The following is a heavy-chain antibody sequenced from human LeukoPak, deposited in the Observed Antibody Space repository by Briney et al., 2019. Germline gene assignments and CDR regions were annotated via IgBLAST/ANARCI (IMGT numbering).Heavy chain of an antibody. D-gene: IGHD3-22*01. Sequence: GGSLRLSCAASGFTFSSYWMSWVRQAPGKGPVWVSRINSDGSSTSYADSVKGRFTISRDNAKNSLYLQMNSLRAEDTAVYYCARGPYDSSGYYPYYFDYWGQGTLVTVSS. CDR3: ARGPYDSSGYYPYYFDY. V-gene: IGHV3-74*01. CDR1: GFTFSSYW. CDR2: INSDGSST. J-gene: IGHJ4*02.